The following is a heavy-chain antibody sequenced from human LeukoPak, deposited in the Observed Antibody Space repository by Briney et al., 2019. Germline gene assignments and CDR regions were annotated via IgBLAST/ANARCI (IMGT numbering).Heavy chain of an antibody. CDR2: MNHSGRT. J-gene: IGHJ4*02. D-gene: IGHD1-14*01. CDR3: ARARNLDY. V-gene: IGHV4-34*01. CDR1: GGSFSGYY. Sequence: SETLSLTCAVYGGSFSGYYWSWIRQPPGKGLEWIGEMNHSGRTNYNPSLKSRVTISVDTSKNQFSLKLSSVTAADTAVYYCARARNLDYWGQGTLVTVSS.